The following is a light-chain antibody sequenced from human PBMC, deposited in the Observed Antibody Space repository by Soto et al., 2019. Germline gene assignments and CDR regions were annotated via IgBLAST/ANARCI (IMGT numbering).Light chain of an antibody. CDR3: SSYTSGSTLYV. V-gene: IGLV2-8*01. Sequence: QSVLTQPPSASGSLGQSVTISCTGTASDVGVYNYVSWYQQHPGKAPKLMIYEVTKRPSGVPDRFSGSKSGNTASLTVSGLQAEDEADYFCSSYTSGSTLYVFGSGTKVTVL. J-gene: IGLJ1*01. CDR1: ASDVGVYNY. CDR2: EVT.